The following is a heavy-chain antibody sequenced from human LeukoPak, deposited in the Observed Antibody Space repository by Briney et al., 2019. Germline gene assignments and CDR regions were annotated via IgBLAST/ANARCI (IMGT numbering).Heavy chain of an antibody. Sequence: SVKVSCKASGGSFSSYSISWVRQAPGQGLEWMGGIIPMFGTPNYAQKFQGRVTITADESTNTAFMELSSLRSEDTAVYYCARAADYYDSSGFYYYMDVWGKGTTVTISS. CDR2: IIPMFGTP. V-gene: IGHV1-69*13. CDR1: GGSFSSYS. D-gene: IGHD3-22*01. J-gene: IGHJ6*03. CDR3: ARAADYYDSSGFYYYMDV.